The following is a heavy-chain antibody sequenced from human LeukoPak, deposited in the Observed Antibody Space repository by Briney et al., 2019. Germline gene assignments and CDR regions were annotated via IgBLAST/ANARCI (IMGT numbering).Heavy chain of an antibody. CDR1: GGSISSSSYY. CDR3: ARQHDSYHYYYVDV. Sequence: SETLSLTCTVSGGSISSSSYYWGWIRQPPGKGLEWIGSLYHSDSIYYNPSLESRVTMSVDTSKNQFSLKLSFVTAADTAVYYCARQHDSYHYYYVDVWGKGTTVTVSS. V-gene: IGHV4-39*01. J-gene: IGHJ6*03. CDR2: LYHSDSI.